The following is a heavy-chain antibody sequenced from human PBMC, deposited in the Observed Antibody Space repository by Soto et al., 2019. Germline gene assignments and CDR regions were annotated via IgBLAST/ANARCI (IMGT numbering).Heavy chain of an antibody. D-gene: IGHD6-19*01. CDR3: ARDSRQAVAGTFDY. CDR1: GFTFSSYG. CDR2: IWYDGSNK. V-gene: IGHV3-33*01. Sequence: PGGSLRLSCAASGFTFSSYGMHWVRQAPGKGLEWVAVIWYDGSNKYYADSVKGRFTISRDNSKNTLYLQMNSLRAEDTAVYYCARDSRQAVAGTFDYWGQGTLVTVSS. J-gene: IGHJ4*02.